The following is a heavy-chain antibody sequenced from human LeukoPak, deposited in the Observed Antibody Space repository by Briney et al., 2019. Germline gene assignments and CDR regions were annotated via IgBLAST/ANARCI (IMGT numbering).Heavy chain of an antibody. Sequence: ASVKVSCKASGYTFTSYGISWVRQAPGQGLEWMGWISAYNGNTNYAQKLQGRVTMTTDTSTSTAYMELRSLRPDDTAVYYCARELKSDYYDSSGYYDAWGQGTLVTVSS. J-gene: IGHJ5*02. V-gene: IGHV1-18*01. D-gene: IGHD3-22*01. CDR3: ARELKSDYYDSSGYYDA. CDR2: ISAYNGNT. CDR1: GYTFTSYG.